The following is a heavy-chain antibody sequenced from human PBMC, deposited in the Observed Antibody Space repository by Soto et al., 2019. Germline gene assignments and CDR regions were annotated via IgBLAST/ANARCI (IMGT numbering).Heavy chain of an antibody. CDR1: GFSLSDYA. CDR3: ARDCPLPYTSGWDFVMLDQ. D-gene: IGHD6-19*01. V-gene: IGHV3-30-3*01. CDR2: VSYDESNK. Sequence: QVQLVESGGGVVQPGGSLRLSCAASGFSLSDYAMHWVRQAPGNGLEWVASVSYDESNKYYTESVKGRFSISRDTSKNTLSLQMDTLRPDDTAVYYCARDCPLPYTSGWDFVMLDQWGQGTLVTVS. J-gene: IGHJ4*02.